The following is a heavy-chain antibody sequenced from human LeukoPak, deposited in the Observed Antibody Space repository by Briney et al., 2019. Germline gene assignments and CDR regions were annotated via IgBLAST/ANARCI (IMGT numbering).Heavy chain of an antibody. D-gene: IGHD1-26*01. Sequence: GGSLRLSCAASGFTVSDNYTTWVRQAPGKGLEWVSSIYSAGATHYAESVKGRFTISRDNSKNTLYLQMNSLRAEDMAVYYCARIEWERLGRAFDIWGQGTMVTVSS. CDR2: IYSAGAT. V-gene: IGHV3-53*01. CDR1: GFTVSDNY. CDR3: ARIEWERLGRAFDI. J-gene: IGHJ3*02.